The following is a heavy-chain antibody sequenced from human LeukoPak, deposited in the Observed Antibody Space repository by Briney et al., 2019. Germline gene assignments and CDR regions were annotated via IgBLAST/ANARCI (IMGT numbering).Heavy chain of an antibody. CDR2: IWHDGSEK. CDR3: VKESYAFDI. Sequence: PGGSLRLSCAASGFIFSNYVMHWVRQAPGKGLEWVAVIWHDGSEKYYGDSVKGRFSISRDNSKNTLYLQMNSLRAEDTAVYFCVKESYAFDIWGRGTMVTVSS. CDR1: GFIFSNYV. J-gene: IGHJ3*02. V-gene: IGHV3-33*06. D-gene: IGHD3-10*01.